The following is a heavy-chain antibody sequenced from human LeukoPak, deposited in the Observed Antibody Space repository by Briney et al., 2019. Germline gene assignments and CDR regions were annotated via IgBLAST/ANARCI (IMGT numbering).Heavy chain of an antibody. D-gene: IGHD3-22*01. CDR2: IIPILGIA. CDR1: GGTFSSYA. Sequence: ASVKLSCKASGGTFSSYAISWVRQAPGQGLEWMGRIIPILGIANYAQKFQGRVTITADKSTSTAYMELSSLRSEDTAVYYCASLDSSLTGVDYWGQGTLVTVSS. CDR3: ASLDSSLTGVDY. J-gene: IGHJ4*02. V-gene: IGHV1-69*04.